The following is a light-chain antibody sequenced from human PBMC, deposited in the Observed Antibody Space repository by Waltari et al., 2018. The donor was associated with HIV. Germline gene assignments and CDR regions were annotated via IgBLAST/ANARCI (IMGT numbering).Light chain of an antibody. J-gene: IGLJ2*01. Sequence: QSVLTQPPSASGTPGQRVTFSCSGSSSNIGSNPVDWYQKLPGTAPRLLIYNNNQRRSGVPDRFSGSKSGTSASLAISGLQSEDEADYYCAAWDDSLNGHVLFGGGTKLTVL. CDR3: AAWDDSLNGHVL. CDR1: SSNIGSNP. CDR2: NNN. V-gene: IGLV1-44*01.